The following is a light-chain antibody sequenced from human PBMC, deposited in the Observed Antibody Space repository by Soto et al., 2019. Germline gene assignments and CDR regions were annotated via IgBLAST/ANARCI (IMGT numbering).Light chain of an antibody. CDR2: DVS. CDR1: QDISNY. V-gene: IGKV1-33*01. Sequence: DIQMTQSPPSLSVSVGDRVTITCQASQDISNYLHWFQQKPGKAPQLMIFDVSNLQTGVPSRFSGGGSGTDCALTISSLEPEDIATYYCQQYDSLPLTLGQGTRLEI. CDR3: QQYDSLPLT. J-gene: IGKJ5*01.